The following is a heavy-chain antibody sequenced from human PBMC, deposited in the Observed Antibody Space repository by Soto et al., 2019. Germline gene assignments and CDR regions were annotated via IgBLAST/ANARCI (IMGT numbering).Heavy chain of an antibody. Sequence: EVQLLESGGGLVQPGGSLRLSCAASGFSFSTCAVSWVRQASGKGLEWVSSISASGDTTHYAESVRGRFTISRDNSRNPLHLQMSSLTAEDTAIYSCAAQATGYFMPFDFWGRGTLVTVSS. V-gene: IGHV3-23*01. CDR3: AAQATGYFMPFDF. CDR1: GFSFSTCA. J-gene: IGHJ4*02. CDR2: ISASGDTT. D-gene: IGHD3-9*01.